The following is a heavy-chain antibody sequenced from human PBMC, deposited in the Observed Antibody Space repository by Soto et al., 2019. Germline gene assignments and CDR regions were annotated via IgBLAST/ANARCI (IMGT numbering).Heavy chain of an antibody. CDR3: ARGRVEQQWLVYFDY. D-gene: IGHD6-19*01. CDR2: IYYSGST. CDR1: GGSISSYY. Sequence: SETLSLTCTVSGGSISSYYWSWIRQPPGKGLEWIGYIYYSGSTNYNPSLKSRVTISVDTSKNQFSLKLSSVTAADTAVYYCARGRVEQQWLVYFDYWGQGTLVTVSS. V-gene: IGHV4-59*01. J-gene: IGHJ4*02.